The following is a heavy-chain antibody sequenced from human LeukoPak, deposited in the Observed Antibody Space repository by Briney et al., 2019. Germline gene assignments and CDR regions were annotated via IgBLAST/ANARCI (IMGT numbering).Heavy chain of an antibody. CDR3: ARAPTYYDILTGYSDSNWFDP. CDR1: GFTFSSYS. Sequence: KAGGSLRPSCAACGFTFSSYSMNWVRQAPGKGLDWVSSISSSSSYIYYADSVKGRFTISRDNAKNSLYLQMNSLRAEDTAVYYRARAPTYYDILTGYSDSNWFDPWGQGTLVTVSS. CDR2: ISSSSSYI. V-gene: IGHV3-21*01. D-gene: IGHD3-9*01. J-gene: IGHJ5*02.